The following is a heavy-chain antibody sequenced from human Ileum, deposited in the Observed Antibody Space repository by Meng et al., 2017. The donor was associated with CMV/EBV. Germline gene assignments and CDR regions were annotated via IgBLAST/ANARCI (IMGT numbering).Heavy chain of an antibody. V-gene: IGHV3-72*01. CDR1: GFTFSDHF. J-gene: IGHJ4*02. D-gene: IGHD1-26*01. Sequence: AASGFTFSDHFMDWVRQAPGKGLEWVARIRNKAASYSTEYAASVKSRFVISRDDSKNSFYLQMNSLKIEDTAVYYCTRDYVGVGDYWGQGTLVTVSS. CDR3: TRDYVGVGDY. CDR2: IRNKAASYST.